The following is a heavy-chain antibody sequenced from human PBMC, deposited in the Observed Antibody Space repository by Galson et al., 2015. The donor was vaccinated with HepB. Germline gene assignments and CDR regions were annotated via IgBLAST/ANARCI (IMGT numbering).Heavy chain of an antibody. Sequence: SLRLSCAASGFTFSNAWMSWVRQAPGKGLEWVGHIKSKAEGGTTDYAAPVKGRFTISRDDSKNTLFLQMNSLETEDTAVYYCTIDIGIPGTTYGYGIDYWGQGTLVTVSS. CDR1: GFTFSNAW. CDR3: TIDIGIPGTTYGYGIDY. J-gene: IGHJ4*02. V-gene: IGHV3-15*01. CDR2: IKSKAEGGTT. D-gene: IGHD1-7*01.